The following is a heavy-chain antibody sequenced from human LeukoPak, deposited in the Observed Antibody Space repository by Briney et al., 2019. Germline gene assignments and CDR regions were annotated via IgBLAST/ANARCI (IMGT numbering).Heavy chain of an antibody. CDR1: GYMFTRNY. D-gene: IGHD1-26*01. Sequence: ASVKVSCKASGYMFTRNYMHWVRQAPGQGLEWMGIINPSGGATRTAHDFQGRVIMTGDTVTSTIYTELSSLRSEDTAVYYCARARDSGTTYGMDVWGQGTTVIVSS. V-gene: IGHV1-46*01. CDR3: ARARDSGTTYGMDV. CDR2: INPSGGAT. J-gene: IGHJ6*02.